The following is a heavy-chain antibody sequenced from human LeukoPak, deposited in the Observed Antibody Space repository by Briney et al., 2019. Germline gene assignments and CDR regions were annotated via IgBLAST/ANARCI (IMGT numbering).Heavy chain of an antibody. V-gene: IGHV3-43*01. CDR2: INRRGHT. CDR3: AKEVDCPSDCLFFHS. J-gene: IGHJ4*02. D-gene: IGHD2-21*02. Sequence: GGSLRLSCAASGFTFDRFTIHWVSQTPGKGLEWVSLINRRGHTFYADSVKGRFTISRDNSRNSVFPQMNSLRPEDTALYHCAKEVDCPSDCLFFHSWGQGTLVTVSS. CDR1: GFTFDRFT.